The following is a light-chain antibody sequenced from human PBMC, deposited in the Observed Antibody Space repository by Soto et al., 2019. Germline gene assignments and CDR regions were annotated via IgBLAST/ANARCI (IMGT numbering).Light chain of an antibody. J-gene: IGKJ1*01. Sequence: EIVMTQSPATLSVSPGERATLSCRASQSVSSDLAWYQQKPGQSPRLLIYGASTRATGIPARFSGGGSGTEFTLTITSLLSEDFAVYYCQQYNKWPLTFGQGTKV. V-gene: IGKV3-15*01. CDR3: QQYNKWPLT. CDR1: QSVSSD. CDR2: GAS.